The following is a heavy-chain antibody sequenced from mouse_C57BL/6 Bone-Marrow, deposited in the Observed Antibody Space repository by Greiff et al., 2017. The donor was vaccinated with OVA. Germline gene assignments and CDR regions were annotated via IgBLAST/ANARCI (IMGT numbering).Heavy chain of an antibody. Sequence: QVQLQQSGAELVRPGASVTLSCKASGYTFTDYEMHWVKQTPVHGLEWIGAIDPETGGTAYNQKFKGKAILTADKSSSTAYMELRSLTSEDSAVYYCARRSYYYGSSYYAMDYWGQGTSVTVSS. CDR1: GYTFTDYE. CDR3: ARRSYYYGSSYYAMDY. J-gene: IGHJ4*01. D-gene: IGHD1-1*01. CDR2: IDPETGGT. V-gene: IGHV1-15*01.